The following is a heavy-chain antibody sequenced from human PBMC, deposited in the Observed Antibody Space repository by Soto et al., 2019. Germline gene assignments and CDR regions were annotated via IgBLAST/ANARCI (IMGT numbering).Heavy chain of an antibody. CDR2: ISGSGGST. V-gene: IGHV3-23*01. D-gene: IGHD6-13*01. CDR3: ANSNPPRQPRWFGP. CDR1: GFTFSSYA. J-gene: IGHJ5*02. Sequence: EVQLLESGGGLVQPGGSLRLSCAASGFTFSSYAMSWVRQAPGKGLEWVSAISGSGGSTYYADSVKGRFTISRDNAKNALYLQMNSLRAEDTAVYYCANSNPPRQPRWFGPWGQGTLVTVSA.